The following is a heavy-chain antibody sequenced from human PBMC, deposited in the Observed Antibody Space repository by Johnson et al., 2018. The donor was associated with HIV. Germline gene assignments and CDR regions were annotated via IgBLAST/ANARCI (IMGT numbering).Heavy chain of an antibody. V-gene: IGHV3-30*04. J-gene: IGHJ3*02. Sequence: QMQLVESGGGVVQPGTSLRLSCAASGFTFSHYAMHWVRQAPGKGLEWVAFISYDGSNKYYADSVKGRCTISRDNSKNTLYLQMNSLRPEDTAVYYCARERIGYSSSGDAFDIWGQGTMVTVSS. CDR2: ISYDGSNK. CDR1: GFTFSHYA. D-gene: IGHD2-2*01. CDR3: ARERIGYSSSGDAFDI.